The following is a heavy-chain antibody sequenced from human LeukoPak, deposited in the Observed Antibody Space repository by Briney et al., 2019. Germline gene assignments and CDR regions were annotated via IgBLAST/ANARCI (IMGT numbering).Heavy chain of an antibody. CDR2: ISYSGGTT. D-gene: IGHD3-10*01. Sequence: GGSLRLSCAASGFTFTSYAVSWVRQAPGKGLEWVSTISYSGGTTYHTDSVKGRFTISRDISKNTVYLQMNSLKAEDTAVYYCAKDGVVRGLGPYYFDSWGQGSLVTVSS. CDR1: GFTFTSYA. CDR3: AKDGVVRGLGPYYFDS. V-gene: IGHV3-23*01. J-gene: IGHJ4*02.